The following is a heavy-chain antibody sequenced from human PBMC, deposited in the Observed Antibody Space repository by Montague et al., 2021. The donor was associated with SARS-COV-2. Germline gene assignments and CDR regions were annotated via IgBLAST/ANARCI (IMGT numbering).Heavy chain of an antibody. Sequence: SLRLSCAASGFAFNNYWMHWVRQAPGKGLVWVSRIKFDGTVIHYADSVKGRFTISRDNAKNTLYLQMNSLRVEETAVYYCVRDKGTDRILDYWGQGILVTVSS. CDR3: VRDKGTDRILDY. CDR1: GFAFNNYW. D-gene: IGHD1-14*01. CDR2: IKFDGTVI. J-gene: IGHJ4*02. V-gene: IGHV3-74*01.